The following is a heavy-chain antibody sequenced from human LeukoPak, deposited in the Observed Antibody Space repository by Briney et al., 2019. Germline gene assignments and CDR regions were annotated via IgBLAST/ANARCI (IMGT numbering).Heavy chain of an antibody. V-gene: IGHV3-21*01. D-gene: IGHD2-21*02. Sequence: GGSLRLSCAASGFTFSSYSMNWVRQAPGKGLEWVSSISSSSSYIYYADSVKGRFTISRDNAKNSLYLQMNSLRAEDTAVYYCARGVGDTGNTWFGPWGQGTLVTVSS. CDR3: ARGVGDTGNTWFGP. J-gene: IGHJ5*02. CDR2: ISSSSSYI. CDR1: GFTFSSYS.